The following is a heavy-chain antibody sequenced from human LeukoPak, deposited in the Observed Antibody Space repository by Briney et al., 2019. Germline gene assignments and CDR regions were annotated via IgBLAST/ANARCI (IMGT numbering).Heavy chain of an antibody. CDR3: AKGRGSSTSCYDY. Sequence: GGSLRLSCAASGFTFSSYAMSWVRQAPGKGLEWVSVISGSGGSTYYADSVKGRFTNSRDNSKNTLYLQMNSLRAEDTAVYYCAKGRGSSTSCYDYWGQGTLVTVSS. CDR2: ISGSGGST. J-gene: IGHJ4*02. CDR1: GFTFSSYA. D-gene: IGHD2-2*01. V-gene: IGHV3-23*01.